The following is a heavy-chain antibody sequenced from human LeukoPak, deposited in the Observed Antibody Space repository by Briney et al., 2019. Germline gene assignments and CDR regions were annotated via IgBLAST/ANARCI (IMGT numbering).Heavy chain of an antibody. CDR2: INHSGST. CDR1: GGSFSGYY. J-gene: IGHJ6*03. V-gene: IGHV4-34*01. Sequence: SETLSLTCAVYGGSFSGYYWSWIRQPPGKGLEWIGEINHSGSTNYNPSLKSRVTISVDTSKNQFSLKMSSVTAADTAVYYCARARADGVMGYYYYYYMDVWGKGTTVTVSS. CDR3: ARARADGVMGYYYYYYMDV. D-gene: IGHD3-16*01.